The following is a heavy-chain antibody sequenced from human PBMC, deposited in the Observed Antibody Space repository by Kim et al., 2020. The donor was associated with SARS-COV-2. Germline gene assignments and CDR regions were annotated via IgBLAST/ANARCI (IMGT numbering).Heavy chain of an antibody. D-gene: IGHD4-17*01. CDR1: GGSISSSNW. CDR3: ARGESDYGDYVPTSPFDY. V-gene: IGHV4-4*02. Sequence: SETLSLTCAVSGGSISSSNWWSWVRQPPGKGLEWIGEIYHSGSTNYNPSLKSRVTISVDKSKNQFSLKLSSVTAADTAVYYCARGESDYGDYVPTSPFDYWGQGTLVTVSS. CDR2: IYHSGST. J-gene: IGHJ4*02.